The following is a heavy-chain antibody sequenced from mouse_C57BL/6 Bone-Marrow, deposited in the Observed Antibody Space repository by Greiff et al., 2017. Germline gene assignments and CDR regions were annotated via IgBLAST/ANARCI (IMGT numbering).Heavy chain of an antibody. CDR3: ASIWLRRYFDV. D-gene: IGHD2-2*01. Sequence: VQLQQPGAELVKPGASVKLSCKASGYTFTSYWMHWVKQRPGRGLEWIGRIDPNRGGTKYNEKFKSKATLAEDKPSSTAYMQLSSLTSEDSAVYDCASIWLRRYFDVWGTGTTVTVSS. CDR1: GYTFTSYW. J-gene: IGHJ1*03. CDR2: IDPNRGGT. V-gene: IGHV1-72*01.